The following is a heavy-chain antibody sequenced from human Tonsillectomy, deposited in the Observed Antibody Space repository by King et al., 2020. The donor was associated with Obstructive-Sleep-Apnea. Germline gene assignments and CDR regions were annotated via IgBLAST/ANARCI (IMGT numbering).Heavy chain of an antibody. CDR3: AKDMSSGWYGPLDH. J-gene: IGHJ4*02. Sequence: VQLVESGGGLVQPGRSLRLSCAASGFTFDDYSMHWVRQAPGKGLEWVSGISWNTGKIGYADSVRGRFTISRANAKNSLFLQMNSLRPEDTAFYYCAKDMSSGWYGPLDHWGQGTLVTVSS. CDR2: ISWNTGKI. CDR1: GFTFDDYS. V-gene: IGHV3-9*01. D-gene: IGHD6-19*01.